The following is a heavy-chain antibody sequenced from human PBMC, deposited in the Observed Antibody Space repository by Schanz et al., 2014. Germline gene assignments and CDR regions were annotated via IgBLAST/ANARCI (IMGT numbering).Heavy chain of an antibody. CDR1: GFTFSAYG. CDR3: ARQRSYFYAMDV. J-gene: IGHJ6*02. CDR2: IWYDGNNK. Sequence: QVQLVESGGGVVQPGRSLRLSCAASGFTFSAYGMHWVRQAPGKGLEWVAVIWYDGNNKYYADSVKGRFTISRDNSKNTLYLQMNSLRAEDTAVYYCARQRSYFYAMDVWGQGTTVTVSS. V-gene: IGHV3-33*01.